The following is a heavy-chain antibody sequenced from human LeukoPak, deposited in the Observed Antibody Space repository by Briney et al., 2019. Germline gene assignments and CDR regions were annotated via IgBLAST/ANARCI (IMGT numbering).Heavy chain of an antibody. CDR2: IKQDGSEK. CDR3: AKRDGYNSGPFDY. Sequence: STSNYYWGWVRQPPGKALEWVANIKQDGSEKYYVDSVKGRFTISRDNAKNSLYLQMNSLRAEDTAVYYCAKRDGYNSGPFDYWGQGTLVTVSS. CDR1: STSNYY. J-gene: IGHJ4*02. V-gene: IGHV3-7*01. D-gene: IGHD5-24*01.